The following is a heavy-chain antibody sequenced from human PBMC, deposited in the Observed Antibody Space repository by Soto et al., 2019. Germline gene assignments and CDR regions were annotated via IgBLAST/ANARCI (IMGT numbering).Heavy chain of an antibody. CDR1: GGSISSGGYS. V-gene: IGHV4-30-2*01. CDR2: IYHSGST. CDR3: ARATLYALDAFDI. D-gene: IGHD3-16*01. Sequence: TSETLSLTCAVSGGSISSGGYSWSWIRQPPGKGLEWIGYIYHSGSTYYNPSLKSRVTISVDRSKNQFSLKLSSVTAADTAVYYCARATLYALDAFDIWGQGTMVTVSS. J-gene: IGHJ3*02.